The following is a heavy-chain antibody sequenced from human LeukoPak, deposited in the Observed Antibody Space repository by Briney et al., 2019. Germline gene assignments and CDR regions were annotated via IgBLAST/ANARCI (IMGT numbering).Heavy chain of an antibody. CDR2: ISYDGSNK. CDR3: ASVVGALITDPYYFDY. D-gene: IGHD1-26*01. V-gene: IGHV3-30*03. CDR1: GFTFSSYG. Sequence: GGSLRLSCAASGFTFSSYGMHWVRQAPGKGLEWVAVISYDGSNKYYADSVKGRFTISRDNSKNTLYLQMNSLRAEDTAVYYCASVVGALITDPYYFDYWGQGTLVTVSS. J-gene: IGHJ4*02.